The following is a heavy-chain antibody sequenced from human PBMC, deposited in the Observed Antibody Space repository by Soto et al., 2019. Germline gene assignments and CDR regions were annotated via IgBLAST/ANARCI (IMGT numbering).Heavy chain of an antibody. CDR3: AKVSRKGSAIDFDY. CDR1: GYTFSNYD. CDR2: VNPNNGDT. V-gene: IGHV1-8*01. J-gene: IGHJ4*02. Sequence: QVQLVQSGAELKKPGASVKVSCKASGYTFSNYDMNWVRQATGQGPEWIGWVNPNNGDTGYAQKIQGRVTPTTDISTTTAYMELTSLRSEDTAIYYCAKVSRKGSAIDFDYWGQGTLITVSS. D-gene: IGHD3-10*01.